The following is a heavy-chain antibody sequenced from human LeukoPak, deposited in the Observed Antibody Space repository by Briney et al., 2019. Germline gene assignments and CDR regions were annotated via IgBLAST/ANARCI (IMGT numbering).Heavy chain of an antibody. CDR1: GGTFNSYA. Sequence: GASVKVSCKASGGTFNSYAITWVRQAPGQGLEWMGRIIPIFGTTNYAQKFLGRVTITADESTSTAYMELSTLTSDDTAVYYCARPGNSGGDYWGQGTLVTVSS. D-gene: IGHD4-23*01. V-gene: IGHV1-69*13. CDR3: ARPGNSGGDY. J-gene: IGHJ4*02. CDR2: IIPIFGTT.